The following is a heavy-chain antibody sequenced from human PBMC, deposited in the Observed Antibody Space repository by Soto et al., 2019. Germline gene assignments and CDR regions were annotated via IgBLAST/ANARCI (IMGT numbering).Heavy chain of an antibody. Sequence: QVQLVQSGAEVKKPGASVKVSCKASGYTFTSYAMHWVRQAPGQRLEWMGWINAGNGNTKYSQKFQGRVTITRDTSXXTAYMELSSLRSEDTAVYYCARDTPGIAAAGYFDYWGQGTLVTVSS. CDR3: ARDTPGIAAAGYFDY. CDR2: INAGNGNT. D-gene: IGHD6-13*01. V-gene: IGHV1-3*01. J-gene: IGHJ4*02. CDR1: GYTFTSYA.